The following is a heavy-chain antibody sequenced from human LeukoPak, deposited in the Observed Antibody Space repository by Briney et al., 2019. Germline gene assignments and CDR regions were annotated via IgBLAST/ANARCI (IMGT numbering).Heavy chain of an antibody. J-gene: IGHJ3*02. V-gene: IGHV1-18*01. CDR3: AREPYGSGSYDDAFDI. D-gene: IGHD3-10*01. CDR2: ISAYNGNT. CDR1: GYTFTSYG. Sequence: ASVKVSCKASGYTFTSYGISWVRQAPGQGLEWMGWISAYNGNTNYAQKLQGRVTMTTDTSTSTAYMELRSLRSDDTAVYYCAREPYGSGSYDDAFDIWGQGTMVTVSS.